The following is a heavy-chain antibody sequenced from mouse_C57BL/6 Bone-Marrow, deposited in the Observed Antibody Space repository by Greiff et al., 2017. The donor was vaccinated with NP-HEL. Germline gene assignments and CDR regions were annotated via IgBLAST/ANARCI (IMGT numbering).Heavy chain of an antibody. CDR1: GFTFSDYG. CDR3: ARSRKGDV. V-gene: IGHV5-17*01. Sequence: EVKLVESGGGLVKPGGFLKLSCAASGFTFSDYGMHWVRQAPEKGLEWVAYISSGSSTIYYADTVKGRFTISRDNAKNTLFLQMTSLRSEDTAMYYCARSRKGDVWGTGTTVTVSS. J-gene: IGHJ1*03. CDR2: ISSGSSTI.